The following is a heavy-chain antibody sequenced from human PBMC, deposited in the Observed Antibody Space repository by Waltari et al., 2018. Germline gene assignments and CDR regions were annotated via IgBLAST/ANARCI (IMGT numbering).Heavy chain of an antibody. CDR2: IYYSGST. CDR3: ARDRSNYYDSSGYFLSGGMDV. D-gene: IGHD3-22*01. V-gene: IGHV4-59*11. Sequence: QVQLQESGPGLVKPSETLSLTCTVSGGSISSHYWSWIRQPPGKGLEWIGYIYYSGSTNDNPSLKSRVTISVDTSKNQFSLKLSSVTAADTAVYYCARDRSNYYDSSGYFLSGGMDVWGQGTTVTVSS. J-gene: IGHJ6*02. CDR1: GGSISSHY.